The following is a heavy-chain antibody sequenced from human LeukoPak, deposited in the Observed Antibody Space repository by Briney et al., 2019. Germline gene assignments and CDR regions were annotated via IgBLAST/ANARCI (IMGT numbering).Heavy chain of an antibody. D-gene: IGHD3-22*01. CDR2: INHSGST. V-gene: IGHV4-34*01. J-gene: IGHJ4*02. CDR3: ARSKRDSSGYYYGTVYYFDY. Sequence: SETLSLTCAVYGESFSGYYWSWIPQPPGKGLEWIGEINHSGSTNYNPSLKSRVTISVDTSKNQFSLKLSSVTAADTAVYYCARSKRDSSGYYYGTVYYFDYWGQGTLVTVSS. CDR1: GESFSGYY.